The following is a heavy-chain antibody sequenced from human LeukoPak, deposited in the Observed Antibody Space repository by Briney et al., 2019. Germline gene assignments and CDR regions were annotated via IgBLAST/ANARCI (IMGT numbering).Heavy chain of an antibody. V-gene: IGHV1-69*04. CDR3: ARDNRIAALGGHHYFYDGMSG. D-gene: IGHD6-13*01. CDR2: IIPILGIA. CDR1: GGTLSSYA. J-gene: IGHJ6*01. Sequence: SVNLSCTASGGTLSSYAISWVRQAPGQGLEWMGRIIPILGIANYAQKFQGRVTITADKSTSTAYMELSSLRSEDTVVYYCARDNRIAALGGHHYFYDGMSGCERARTVTVSS.